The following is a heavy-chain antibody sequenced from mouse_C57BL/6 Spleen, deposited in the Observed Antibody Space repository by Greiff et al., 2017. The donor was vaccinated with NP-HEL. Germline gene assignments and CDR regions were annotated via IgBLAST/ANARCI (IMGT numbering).Heavy chain of an antibody. D-gene: IGHD1-1*01. CDR1: GFNIKDYY. J-gene: IGHJ4*01. V-gene: IGHV14-1*01. CDR2: IDPEDGDT. CDR3: TTRENYYGSSYYAMDY. Sequence: VQLQQSGAELVRPGASVKLSCTASGFNIKDYYMHWVKQRPEQGLEWIGRIDPEDGDTEYAPKFQGKATMTADTSSNTAYLQLSSLTSEDTAVYYCTTRENYYGSSYYAMDYWGQGTSVTVSS.